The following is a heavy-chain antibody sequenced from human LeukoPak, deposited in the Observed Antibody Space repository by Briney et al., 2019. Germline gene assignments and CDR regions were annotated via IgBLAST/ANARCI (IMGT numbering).Heavy chain of an antibody. V-gene: IGHV4-39*01. D-gene: IGHD2-2*01. CDR1: GFTFSSYG. J-gene: IGHJ4*02. Sequence: TGGSLRLSCAASGFTFSSYGMSWVRQAPGKGLEWIGSIYYSGSTYYNPSLKSRVTISVDTSKNQFSLKLSSVTAADTAVYYCARLGVVVPAVWGQGTLVTVSS. CDR3: ARLGVVVPAV. CDR2: IYYSGST.